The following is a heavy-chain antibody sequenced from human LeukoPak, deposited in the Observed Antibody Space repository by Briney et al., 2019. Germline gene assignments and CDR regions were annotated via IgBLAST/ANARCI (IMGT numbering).Heavy chain of an antibody. V-gene: IGHV1-2*06. Sequence: ASVKVSCKASGYTFVNYYIHWVRQAPGQGLEWMGRINPVSGATNSAQKFQGRVTMTRDTSITTAYMDLGSLRSDDTAVYYCAITYVNNAFDIWGQGTMVIVSS. CDR3: AITYVNNAFDI. CDR1: GYTFVNYY. D-gene: IGHD3-10*02. J-gene: IGHJ3*02. CDR2: INPVSGAT.